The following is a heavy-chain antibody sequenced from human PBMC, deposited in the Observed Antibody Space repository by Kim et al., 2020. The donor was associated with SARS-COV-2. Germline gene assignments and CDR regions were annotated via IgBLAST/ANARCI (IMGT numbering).Heavy chain of an antibody. CDR3: SNLGDSGSLDY. D-gene: IGHD5-12*01. Sequence: GGSLRLSCAASGFTFSSYGMHWVRQAPGKGLEWVAVISYDGSNKYYADSVKGRFTISRDNSKNTLYLQMNSLRAEDTAVYYCSNLGDSGSLDYWGQGTLVTASS. J-gene: IGHJ4*02. V-gene: IGHV3-30*18. CDR2: ISYDGSNK. CDR1: GFTFSSYG.